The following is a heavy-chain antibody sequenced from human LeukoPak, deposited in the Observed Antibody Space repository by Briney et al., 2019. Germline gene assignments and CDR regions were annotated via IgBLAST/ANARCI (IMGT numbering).Heavy chain of an antibody. CDR1: GGSISSSSYY. D-gene: IGHD2-2*01. J-gene: IGHJ4*02. CDR2: IYYSGST. CDR3: ARDSRPDFDY. Sequence: SETLSLTCTVSGGSISSSSYYWGWIRQPPGKGLEWIGSIYYSGSTYYNPSLKSRVTISVDTSKNQFSLKLSSVTAANTAVYYCARDSRPDFDYWGQGTLVTVSS. V-gene: IGHV4-39*07.